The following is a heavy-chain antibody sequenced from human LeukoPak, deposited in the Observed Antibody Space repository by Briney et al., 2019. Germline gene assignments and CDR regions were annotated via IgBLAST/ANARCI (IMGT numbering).Heavy chain of an antibody. CDR1: GGSISSSSYY. CDR2: IYYSGST. Sequence: PSETLSLTCTVSGGSISSSSYYWGWIRQPPGKGLEWIGSIYYSGSTYYNPSLKSRVTISVDTSKNQFSLKLSSVTAADTAVYYCVRVDYDFWSGYLAWFDPWGQGTLVTVSS. J-gene: IGHJ5*02. D-gene: IGHD3-3*01. V-gene: IGHV4-39*07. CDR3: VRVDYDFWSGYLAWFDP.